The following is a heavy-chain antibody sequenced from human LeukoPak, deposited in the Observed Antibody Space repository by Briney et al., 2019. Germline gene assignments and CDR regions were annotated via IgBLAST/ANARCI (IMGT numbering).Heavy chain of an antibody. Sequence: GGSLRLSCAASGFTVSSNYMTWVRQAPGKGLEWVSIIYSGGSTFYADSVKGRFTISRDNSKNTLYLQMNSLRAEDTAVYYCARGYCNGHSCYEFDYWGQGTLVTVSS. V-gene: IGHV3-66*02. D-gene: IGHD2-15*01. CDR3: ARGYCNGHSCYEFDY. J-gene: IGHJ4*02. CDR2: IYSGGST. CDR1: GFTVSSNY.